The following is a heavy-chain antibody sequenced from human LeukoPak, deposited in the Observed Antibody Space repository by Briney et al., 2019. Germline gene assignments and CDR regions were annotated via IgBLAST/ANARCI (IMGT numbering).Heavy chain of an antibody. CDR3: ARDRYYYGSGSYSGYNWFDP. D-gene: IGHD3-10*01. V-gene: IGHV1-18*04. CDR1: GYTFTGYY. J-gene: IGHJ5*02. CDR2: ISAYNGNT. Sequence: ASVKVSCKASGYTFTGYYMHWVRQAPGQGLEWMGWISAYNGNTNYAQKLQGRVTMTTDTSTSTAYMELRSLRSDDTAVYYCARDRYYYGSGSYSGYNWFDPWGQGTLVTVSS.